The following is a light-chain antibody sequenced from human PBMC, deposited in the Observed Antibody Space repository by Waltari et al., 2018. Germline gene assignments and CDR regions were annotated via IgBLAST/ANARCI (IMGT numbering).Light chain of an antibody. J-gene: IGLJ2*01. CDR1: ILRTYY. V-gene: IGLV3-19*01. CDR2: GKN. Sequence: SSDLTQDPAVSVALGQTVRITCQGDILRTYYGNWCRQKPAQPPELVIYGKNNRPSGIPDRFSASSSGNTASLIITGAQAEDEADYYCSSRELSGHVVFGGGTRLTVL. CDR3: SSRELSGHVV.